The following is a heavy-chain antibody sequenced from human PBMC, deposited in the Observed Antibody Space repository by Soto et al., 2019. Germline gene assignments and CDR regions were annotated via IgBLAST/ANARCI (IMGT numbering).Heavy chain of an antibody. D-gene: IGHD3-16*01. CDR1: GFTFSSYS. CDR2: ISSSSSTI. CDR3: ASSPTPESGGLYYYYYYGMDV. Sequence: LRLSCAASGFTFSSYSMNWVRQAPGKGLEWVSYISSSSSTIYYADSVKGRFTISRDNAKNSLYLQMNSLRDEDTDVYYCASSPTPESGGLYYYYYYGMDVWGQGTTVTVSS. J-gene: IGHJ6*02. V-gene: IGHV3-48*02.